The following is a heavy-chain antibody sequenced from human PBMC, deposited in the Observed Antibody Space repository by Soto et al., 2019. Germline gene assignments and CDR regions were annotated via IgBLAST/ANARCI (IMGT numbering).Heavy chain of an antibody. CDR2: IIPIFGTA. CDR3: ASQADSSSWYRNYYYGMDV. CDR1: GGTFSSYA. V-gene: IGHV1-69*13. Sequence: SVKVSCKASGGTFSSYAISWVRQAPGQGLEWMGGIIPIFGTANYAQKFQGRVAITADESTSTAYMELSSLRSEDTAVYYCASQADSSSWYRNYYYGMDVWGQGTTVTVS. D-gene: IGHD6-13*01. J-gene: IGHJ6*02.